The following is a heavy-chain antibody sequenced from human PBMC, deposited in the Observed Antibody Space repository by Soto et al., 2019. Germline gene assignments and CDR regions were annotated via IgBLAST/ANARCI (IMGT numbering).Heavy chain of an antibody. Sequence: GGSLRLSCAASGFTFSSYAMSWVRQAPGKGLEWVSAISGSGGSTYYADSVKGRFTISRDNSKNTLYLQMNSLRAEDTAVYYCAKDLSYGEDPDYYYGMDVWGQGTTVTVSS. J-gene: IGHJ6*02. D-gene: IGHD3-16*01. CDR3: AKDLSYGEDPDYYYGMDV. V-gene: IGHV3-23*01. CDR2: ISGSGGST. CDR1: GFTFSSYA.